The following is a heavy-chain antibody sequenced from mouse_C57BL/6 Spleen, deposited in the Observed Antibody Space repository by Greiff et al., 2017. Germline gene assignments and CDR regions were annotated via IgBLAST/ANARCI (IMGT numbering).Heavy chain of an antibody. D-gene: IGHD4-1*01. CDR1: GYAFSSYW. CDR2: IYPGDGDT. CDR3: AIWDFRGTENYFDY. Sequence: QVQLQQSGAELVKPGASVKISCKASGYAFSSYWMNWVQQRPGKGLEWIGQIYPGDGDTNYNGKLKGKATLTADKSSSTAYLQLSRLTSEDAAVYFCAIWDFRGTENYFDYWGQGTTLTVSS. J-gene: IGHJ2*01. V-gene: IGHV1-80*01.